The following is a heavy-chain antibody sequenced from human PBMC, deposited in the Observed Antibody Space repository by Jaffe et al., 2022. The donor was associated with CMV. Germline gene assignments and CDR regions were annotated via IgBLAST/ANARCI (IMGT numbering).Heavy chain of an antibody. D-gene: IGHD3-16*01. J-gene: IGHJ4*02. Sequence: EEQLVESGGDLMQPGGSLRLSCAASGFTVSNDYLSWVRQAPGKGLEWVSVIYSGGITYYAESVKGRFTISRDNSKNTLYLQMNSLRAEDTAVYYCTRDGGELWGQGTLVTVSS. CDR2: IYSGGIT. CDR1: GFTVSNDY. CDR3: TRDGGEL. V-gene: IGHV3-53*01.